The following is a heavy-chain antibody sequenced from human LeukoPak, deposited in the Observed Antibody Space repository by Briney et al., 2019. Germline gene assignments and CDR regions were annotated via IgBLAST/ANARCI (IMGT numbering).Heavy chain of an antibody. CDR1: GFTFSSYS. J-gene: IGHJ4*02. D-gene: IGHD3-9*01. Sequence: GGSLRLSCAASGFTFSSYSMHWVRQAPGKGLEWVSSISSSSSYIYYAYSVKGRFTISRDNAKNSLYLQMNSLRAEDTAVYYCASEPKPTYDILTGYYSWGQGTLVTVSS. CDR3: ASEPKPTYDILTGYYS. CDR2: ISSSSSYI. V-gene: IGHV3-21*01.